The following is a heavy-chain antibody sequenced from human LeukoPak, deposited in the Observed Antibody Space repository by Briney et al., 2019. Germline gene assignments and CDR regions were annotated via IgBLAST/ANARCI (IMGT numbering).Heavy chain of an antibody. CDR1: GGSISSYY. D-gene: IGHD3-22*01. Sequence: SETLSLTCTVSGGSISSYYWSWIRQPPGKGLEWIGYIYYSGSTNYNPSLKSRVTISVDTSKNQFSLKLSSVTAADTAVYYCARDSITMIVVAQARTQGWFDPWGQGTLVTVSS. CDR3: ARDSITMIVVAQARTQGWFDP. V-gene: IGHV4-59*01. J-gene: IGHJ5*02. CDR2: IYYSGST.